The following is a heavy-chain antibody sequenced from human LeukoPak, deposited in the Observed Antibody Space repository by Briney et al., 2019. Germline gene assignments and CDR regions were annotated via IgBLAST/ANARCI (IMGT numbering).Heavy chain of an antibody. V-gene: IGHV4-34*01. J-gene: IGHJ4*02. Sequence: SETLSLTCAVYGGSFSGYYWSWIRQPPGKGLEWIGEINHSGSTNYNPSLKSRVTISVDTSKNQFSLKLSSVTAADTAVYYCARGFYGDIDYWGQGTLVTVSS. CDR2: INHSGST. CDR3: ARGFYGDIDY. CDR1: GGSFSGYY. D-gene: IGHD4-17*01.